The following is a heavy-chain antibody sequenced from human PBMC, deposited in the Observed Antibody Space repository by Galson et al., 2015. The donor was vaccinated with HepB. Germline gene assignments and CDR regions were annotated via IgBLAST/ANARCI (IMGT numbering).Heavy chain of an antibody. CDR1: GYNFTTYW. J-gene: IGHJ6*02. V-gene: IGHV5-51*03. Sequence: QSGAEVKKPGESLKISCKSSGYNFTTYWIGWVRQMPGKGLEWMGIIFPADSDTRYSPSFQGRVTISADKSISTAYLQWISLRASDSAMYYCARRHATTTDYGMDVWGQGTTVTVSS. D-gene: IGHD1-1*01. CDR2: IFPADSDT. CDR3: ARRHATTTDYGMDV.